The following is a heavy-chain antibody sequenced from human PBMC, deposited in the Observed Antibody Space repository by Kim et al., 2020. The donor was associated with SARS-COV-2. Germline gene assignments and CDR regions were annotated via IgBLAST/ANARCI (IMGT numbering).Heavy chain of an antibody. V-gene: IGHV4-38-2*02. J-gene: IGHJ4*02. CDR3: AREEGSGSYYNALALVWN. CDR2: IYHSGST. CDR1: GYSISSGYY. Sequence: SETLSLTCTVSGYSISSGYYWGWIRQPPGKGLEWIGSIYHSGSTYYNPSLKSRVTISVDTSKNQFSLKLSSVTAADTAVYYCAREEGSGSYYNALALVWNWGQGTLVTVSS. D-gene: IGHD3-10*01.